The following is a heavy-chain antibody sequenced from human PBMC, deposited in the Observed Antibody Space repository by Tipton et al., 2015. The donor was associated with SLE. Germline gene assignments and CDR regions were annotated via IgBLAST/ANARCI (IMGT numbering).Heavy chain of an antibody. V-gene: IGHV1-69*15. CDR1: GGTFSSYA. CDR3: ARDAAYYYGSGCYYKD. Sequence: QSGAEVKKPGSSVKVSCKASGGTFSSYAISWVRQAPGQGLEWMGRIIPIFGTANYAQKFQGRVTITADESTSTAYMELSSLRSEDTAVYYCARDAAYYYGSGCYYKDWGQGTLVTVSS. CDR2: IIPIFGTA. J-gene: IGHJ4*02. D-gene: IGHD3-10*01.